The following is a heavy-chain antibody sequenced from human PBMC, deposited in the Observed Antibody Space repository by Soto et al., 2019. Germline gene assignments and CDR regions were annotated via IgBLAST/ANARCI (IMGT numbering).Heavy chain of an antibody. CDR2: LTGDAKTT. CDR1: GITLSDSA. J-gene: IGHJ5*02. V-gene: IGHV3-23*01. D-gene: IGHD3-3*01. CDR3: ARITRS. Sequence: EAQLLESVGGLVRPGGSLRLSCAASGITLSDSAMTWVRQAPGKGLEWISSLTGDAKTTYYADSVKGRFTVSRDISKNTFYLQRDSLRAEDTAMYFCARITRSWGQGTLVTVSS.